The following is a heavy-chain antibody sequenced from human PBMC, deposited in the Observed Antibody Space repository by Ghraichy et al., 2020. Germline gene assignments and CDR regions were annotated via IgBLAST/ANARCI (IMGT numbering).Heavy chain of an antibody. CDR3: ARDSVPASIPYGVDV. CDR2: ISAGSGVI. Sequence: GGSLRLSCVASGFMFDDYTMNWVRQAPGKGLEWVSSISAGSGVIYYAHAVRGRITPSRDNAKNSLYLQMNALSVEDTAVYYCARDSVPASIPYGVDVWGPGTMVIVAS. J-gene: IGHJ6*02. CDR1: GFMFDDYT. V-gene: IGHV3-21*01. D-gene: IGHD2-2*02.